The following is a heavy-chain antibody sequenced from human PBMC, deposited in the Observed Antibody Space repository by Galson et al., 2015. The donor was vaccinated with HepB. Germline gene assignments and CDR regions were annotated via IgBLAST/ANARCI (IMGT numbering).Heavy chain of an antibody. CDR3: AREGSDFCFDY. V-gene: IGHV3-11*05. CDR2: ISSSSSYT. D-gene: IGHD3-3*01. J-gene: IGHJ4*02. Sequence: SLRLSCAASGFTFSDYYMSWIRQAPGKGLEWVSYISSSSSYTNYADSVKGRFTISRDNAKNSLYLQMSSLRAEDTAVYYCAREGSDFCFDYWGQGTLVTVSS. CDR1: GFTFSDYY.